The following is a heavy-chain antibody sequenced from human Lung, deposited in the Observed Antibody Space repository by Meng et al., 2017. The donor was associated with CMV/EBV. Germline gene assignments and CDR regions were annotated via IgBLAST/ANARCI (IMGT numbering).Heavy chain of an antibody. Sequence: QLRGSGPSLGRPSKPLSLTRAVSGHSITNHNWWAWVRQPPGKGLEWMGEIPHRGSSAYNPSLKSRVSMSIDKSKNQFSLKLTSVTAADTAVYHCLRRSGGSVWGQGTLVTVSS. CDR1: GHSITNHNW. V-gene: IGHV4-4*02. CDR3: LRRSGGSV. J-gene: IGHJ1*01. CDR2: IPHRGSS. D-gene: IGHD3-10*01.